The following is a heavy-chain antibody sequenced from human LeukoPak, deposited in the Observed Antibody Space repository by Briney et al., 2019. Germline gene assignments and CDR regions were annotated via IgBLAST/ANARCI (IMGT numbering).Heavy chain of an antibody. D-gene: IGHD1-1*01. Sequence: ASVKVSCKASGYTFTGYYMHWVRQAPGQGLEWMGRINPNSGGTNYAQKFQGRVTMTRDTSISTAYMELSRLRSDDTAVYYCARGRGGRGGTTLQDYWGQGTLVTVSS. CDR3: ARGRGGRGGTTLQDY. CDR1: GYTFTGYY. J-gene: IGHJ4*02. V-gene: IGHV1-2*02. CDR2: INPNSGGT.